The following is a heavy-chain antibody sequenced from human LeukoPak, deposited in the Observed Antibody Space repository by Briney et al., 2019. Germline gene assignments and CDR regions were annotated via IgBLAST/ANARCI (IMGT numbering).Heavy chain of an antibody. CDR1: GYTFTSFG. V-gene: IGHV1-18*04. CDR2: ISAYNGNT. Sequence: ASVKVSCKASGYTFTSFGISWVRQAPGQRLEWMGWISAYNGNTNYAQKLQGRVTMTTDTSTSTAYMELRSLRSDDTAVYYCAREPGYCSSTSCYRYFDYWGQGTLVTVSS. CDR3: AREPGYCSSTSCYRYFDY. D-gene: IGHD2-2*01. J-gene: IGHJ4*02.